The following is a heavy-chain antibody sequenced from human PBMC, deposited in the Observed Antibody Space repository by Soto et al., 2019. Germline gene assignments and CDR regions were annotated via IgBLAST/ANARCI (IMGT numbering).Heavy chain of an antibody. CDR2: ISWNSCTL. CDR1: ECSFGDYA. J-gene: IGHJ5*02. V-gene: IGHV3-9*01. Sequence: SMGLSSASAECSFGDYAMHWAGPSPGKGLEWISGISWNSCTLGYADSVKGRFNISRDDTKNSLYLQMNSLRGENTVLYYCAHGHYPTMASPLDHWGQGTLVTVSS. D-gene: IGHD1-1*01. CDR3: AHGHYPTMASPLDH.